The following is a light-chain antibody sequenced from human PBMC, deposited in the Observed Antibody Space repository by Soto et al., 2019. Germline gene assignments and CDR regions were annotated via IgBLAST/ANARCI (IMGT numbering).Light chain of an antibody. CDR3: QCYDSSLSGYV. Sequence: QSVLTQPPSVSGAPGQRVTISCTGSSSNIGAGYDVHWYQQLPGTAPKLLIYRNSNRPSGVPDRFSGSKSVTSASLAITGLQAADEADYYCQCYDSSLSGYVFGTGTKLTVL. CDR2: RNS. V-gene: IGLV1-40*01. J-gene: IGLJ1*01. CDR1: SSNIGAGYD.